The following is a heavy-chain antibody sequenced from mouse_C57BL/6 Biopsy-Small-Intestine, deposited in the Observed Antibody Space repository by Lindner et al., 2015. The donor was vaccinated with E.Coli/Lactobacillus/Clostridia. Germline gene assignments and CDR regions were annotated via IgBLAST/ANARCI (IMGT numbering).Heavy chain of an antibody. CDR2: IIPIFGTA. J-gene: IGHJ4*01. D-gene: IGHD1-3*01. V-gene: IGHV1-81*01. Sequence: SVKVSCKASGGTFKTYAISWVRQAPGQGLEWMGGIIPIFGTANYAQKFQGRVTITADESTSTAYMELSSLRSEDTAVYYCARGRRPIYDSLDYWGQGTLVTVSS. CDR1: GGTFKTYA. CDR3: ARGRRPIYDSLDY.